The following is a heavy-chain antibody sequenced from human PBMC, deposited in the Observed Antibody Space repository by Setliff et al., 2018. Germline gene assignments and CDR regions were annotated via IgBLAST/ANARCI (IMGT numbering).Heavy chain of an antibody. V-gene: IGHV1-2*02. CDR2: MNPNTGGT. J-gene: IGHJ4*02. CDR3: ARAVSGYDYHYFDK. CDR1: GYTFTGYY. D-gene: IGHD5-12*01. Sequence: GPSVKVSCKASGYTFTGYYMHWVRQAPGQGLEWMGWMNPNTGGTTYAQAFQARITMTRDTSISTAYMELSRLTSDDSAVYYCARAVSGYDYHYFDKWGQGTLVTVSS.